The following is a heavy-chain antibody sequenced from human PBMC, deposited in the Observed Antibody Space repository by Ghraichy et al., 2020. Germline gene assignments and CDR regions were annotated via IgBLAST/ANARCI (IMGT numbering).Heavy chain of an antibody. D-gene: IGHD3-22*01. Sequence: GGSLRLSCAASGFTFSSYWMSWVRQAPGKGLEWVANIKQDGSEKYYVDSVKGRFTISRDNAKNSLYLQMNSLRAEDTAVYYCAREKRYYYDSSGPGDYWGQGTLVTVSS. V-gene: IGHV3-7*03. CDR2: IKQDGSEK. J-gene: IGHJ4*02. CDR1: GFTFSSYW. CDR3: AREKRYYYDSSGPGDY.